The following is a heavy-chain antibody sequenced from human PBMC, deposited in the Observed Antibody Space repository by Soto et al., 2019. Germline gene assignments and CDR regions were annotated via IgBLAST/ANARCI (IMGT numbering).Heavy chain of an antibody. J-gene: IGHJ3*02. CDR1: GSSISNRY. V-gene: IGHV4-59*11. Sequence: XETLSLTCTFSGSSISNRYLNWIRQPPGKGLEWIGYIYNSGTTNYNPSLKSRVTISADTSKNQFSLKLTSVTAADTAVYFCGKDPNTGVVGIWGQGTMVTVSS. D-gene: IGHD3-3*01. CDR3: GKDPNTGVVGI. CDR2: IYNSGTT.